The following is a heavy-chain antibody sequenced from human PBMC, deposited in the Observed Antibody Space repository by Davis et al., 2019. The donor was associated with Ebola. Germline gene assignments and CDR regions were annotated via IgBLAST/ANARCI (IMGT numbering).Heavy chain of an antibody. CDR2: IYHSGST. CDR1: GVSISSSNW. Sequence: MPSETLSLTCAVSGVSISSSNWWSWVRQPPGKGLEWIGEIYHSGSTNYNPSLKSRVTISVDKSKNQFSLKLSSVTAADTAVYYCARGGVQLETYSSSWSHRGYFDYWGQGTLVTVSS. D-gene: IGHD6-13*01. CDR3: ARGGVQLETYSSSWSHRGYFDY. J-gene: IGHJ4*02. V-gene: IGHV4-4*02.